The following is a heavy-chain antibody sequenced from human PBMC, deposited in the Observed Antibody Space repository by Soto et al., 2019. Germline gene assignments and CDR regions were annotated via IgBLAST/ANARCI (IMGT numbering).Heavy chain of an antibody. V-gene: IGHV3-48*03. CDR2: ISSSGSTI. D-gene: IGHD3-10*01. J-gene: IGHJ6*02. Sequence: GGSLRLSCSASGFTFSSYEMNWVRQAPGKGLEWVSYISSSGSTIYYADSVKGRFTISRDNAKNSLYLQMNSLRAEDTAVYYCXRDGGRGDYYYYYGMDVWGQGTTVTVSS. CDR1: GFTFSSYE. CDR3: XRDGGRGDYYYYYGMDV.